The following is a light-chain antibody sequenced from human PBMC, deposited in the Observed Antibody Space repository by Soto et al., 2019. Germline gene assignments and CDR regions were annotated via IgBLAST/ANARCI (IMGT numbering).Light chain of an antibody. V-gene: IGLV1-40*01. J-gene: IGLJ1*01. CDR2: TNS. Sequence: QSVLTQPPSVSGAPGQRVTISCTGSSSNIGAGYDVHWYQQLPGTAPKLLIYTNSNRPSGVPDRFSGSKSGTSASLAITGLQAEDEADDYCQSYDSSLSGSRVFGTGTKLTVL. CDR3: QSYDSSLSGSRV. CDR1: SSNIGAGYD.